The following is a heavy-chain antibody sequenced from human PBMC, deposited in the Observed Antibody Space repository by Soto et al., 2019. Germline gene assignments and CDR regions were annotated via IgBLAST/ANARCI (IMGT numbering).Heavy chain of an antibody. CDR1: GYTLTELS. V-gene: IGHV1-24*01. Sequence: GASVKVSCKVSGYTLTELSMHWVRQAPGKGLEWMGGFDPEDGETIYAQKLQGRVTMTTDTSTSTAYMELRSLRSDDTAVYYCARENGGYYYMDVWGKGTTVTVSS. CDR2: FDPEDGET. J-gene: IGHJ6*03. CDR3: ARENGGYYYMDV. D-gene: IGHD1-1*01.